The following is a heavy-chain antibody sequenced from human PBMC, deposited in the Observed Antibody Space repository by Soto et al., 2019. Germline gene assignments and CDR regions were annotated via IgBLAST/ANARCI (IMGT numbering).Heavy chain of an antibody. CDR3: AGVPPGAKFDY. D-gene: IGHD2-15*01. CDR2: IYQTGST. J-gene: IGHJ4*02. Sequence: SETLSLTCAVSGGSISSTNLWSWVRQTPGKGLEWIGEIYQTGSTNYNPSLKSRATISIDKSQNQFSLKLTQMTAADTAMYYCAGVPPGAKFDYWGQGILVTVSS. V-gene: IGHV4-4*02. CDR1: GGSISSTNL.